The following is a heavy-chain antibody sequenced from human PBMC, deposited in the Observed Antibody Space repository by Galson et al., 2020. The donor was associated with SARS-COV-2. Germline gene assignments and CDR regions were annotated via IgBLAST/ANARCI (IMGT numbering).Heavy chain of an antibody. Sequence: TGGSLRLSCRAYGLTFNIFWMSWFRQSPGKGLEWVANIDDAGTTTYYVDSVKGRFTISRDNAKNSLYLEMNNLRVDDSAVYYCGTAGDYWGQGALVTVSS. D-gene: IGHD3-10*01. J-gene: IGHJ4*02. V-gene: IGHV3-7*03. CDR3: GTAGDY. CDR1: GLTFNIFW. CDR2: IDDAGTTT.